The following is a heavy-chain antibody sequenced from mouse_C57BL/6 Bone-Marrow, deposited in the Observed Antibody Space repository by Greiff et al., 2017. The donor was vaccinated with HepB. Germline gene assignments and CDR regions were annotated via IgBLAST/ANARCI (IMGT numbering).Heavy chain of an antibody. V-gene: IGHV1-64*01. D-gene: IGHD4-1*01. CDR3: ARWDLPAWFAY. CDR1: GYTFTSYW. Sequence: VQLQQPGAELVKPGASVKLSCKAYGYTFTSYWMHWVKQRPGQGLEWIGMIHPNSGSTNYNEKFKSKATLTVDKSSSTAYMQLSSLTSEDSAVYYCARWDLPAWFAYWGQGTLVTVSA. CDR2: IHPNSGST. J-gene: IGHJ3*01.